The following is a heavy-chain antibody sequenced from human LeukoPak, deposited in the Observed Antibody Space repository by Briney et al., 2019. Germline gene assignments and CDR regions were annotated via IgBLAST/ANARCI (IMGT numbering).Heavy chain of an antibody. CDR1: GYTFTSYY. CDR3: ARGLPQMASYLGFDY. Sequence: GASVKVSCKASGYTFTSYYMHWVRQAPGQGLEWMGIINPSGGSTSYAQKFQGRVTMTRDTSTSTVYMELSSLRSEDTAVYYCARGLPQMASYLGFDYWGQGTLVTVSS. D-gene: IGHD5-24*01. CDR2: INPSGGST. J-gene: IGHJ4*02. V-gene: IGHV1-46*01.